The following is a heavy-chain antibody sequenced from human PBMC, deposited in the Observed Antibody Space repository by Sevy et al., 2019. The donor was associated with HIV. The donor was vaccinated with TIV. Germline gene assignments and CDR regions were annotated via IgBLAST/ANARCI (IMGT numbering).Heavy chain of an antibody. D-gene: IGHD3-3*01. CDR2: IKQDESEK. V-gene: IGHV3-7*01. J-gene: IGHJ4*02. CDR3: ARDMGGFNWRPYYFDS. Sequence: GGSLRLSCAASGFKFSDYWMRWVRQSPGKGLEWVATIKQDESEKYYVESVKGRFAISRDNGKNSVSLQMNGLRVEDTALYYCARDMGGFNWRPYYFDSWGQGTLVTVSS. CDR1: GFKFSDYW.